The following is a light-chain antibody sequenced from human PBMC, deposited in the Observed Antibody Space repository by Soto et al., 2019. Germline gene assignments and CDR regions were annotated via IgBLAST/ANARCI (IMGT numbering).Light chain of an antibody. CDR3: AAWDDNLNAYV. J-gene: IGLJ1*01. Sequence: QSVLTQPPSASSTPGQTVTISFSGSTSKIGTFYVYWYQHLPGTAPKLLIYLGDQRASGVSDRFSGSKSGTSASLAINGLRSDDEADYYCAAWDDNLNAYVFGSGTKVTVL. CDR2: LGD. CDR1: TSKIGTFY. V-gene: IGLV1-47*02.